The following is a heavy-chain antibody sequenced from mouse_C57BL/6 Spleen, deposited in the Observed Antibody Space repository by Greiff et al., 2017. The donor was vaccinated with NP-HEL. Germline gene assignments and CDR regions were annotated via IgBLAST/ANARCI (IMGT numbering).Heavy chain of an antibody. CDR2: ILPGSGST. J-gene: IGHJ1*03. D-gene: IGHD2-4*01. CDR3: ARRSYYDYNWYFDV. Sequence: VQLQQSGAELMKPGASVKLSCTATGYTFTGYWIEWVKQTPGHGLEWIGEILPGSGSTNYNEKFKGKATFTAYTSSNTAYMQLSSLTTEDSAIYYCARRSYYDYNWYFDVWGTGTTVTVSS. V-gene: IGHV1-9*01. CDR1: GYTFTGYW.